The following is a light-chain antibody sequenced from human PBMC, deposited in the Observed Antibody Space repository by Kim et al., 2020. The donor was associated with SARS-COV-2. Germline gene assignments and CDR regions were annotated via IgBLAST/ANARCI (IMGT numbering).Light chain of an antibody. Sequence: GQKVTISCSGRRSNIGHIYATWYHPLPGTAPNLLIYYITKRPSGMPDRFSGATSGTSATLGITGLQTGVEADYYCGTWDTSLSVVVFGGGTQLTVL. V-gene: IGLV1-51*01. CDR2: YIT. CDR1: RSNIGHIY. CDR3: GTWDTSLSVVV. J-gene: IGLJ2*01.